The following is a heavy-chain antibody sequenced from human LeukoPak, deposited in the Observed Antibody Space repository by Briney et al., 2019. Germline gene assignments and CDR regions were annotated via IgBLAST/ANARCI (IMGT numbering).Heavy chain of an antibody. V-gene: IGHV4-4*07. D-gene: IGHD3-16*01. CDR1: GGSISSYY. CDR2: IYTGGTT. J-gene: IGHJ4*02. CDR3: AREYVWRSTVED. Sequence: SETLSLTCTVSGGSISSYYWNWIQQPAGKGLEWIGRIYTGGTTNYNPSLKSRVTMSVDTSKNQFSLKLRFVTAADTAVCYCAREYVWRSTVEDWGQGTLVTVSS.